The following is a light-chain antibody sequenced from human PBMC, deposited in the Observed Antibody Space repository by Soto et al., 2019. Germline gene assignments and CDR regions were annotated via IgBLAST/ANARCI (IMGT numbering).Light chain of an antibody. V-gene: IGKV1D-12*01. CDR2: AAS. CDR3: QKYDSAPRT. CDR1: QDISSW. Sequence: DIQMTQSPSSVSASVGDRVTITCRASQDISSWLAWYQQKPGKAPNLLIYAASSLQSGVPPRFSGSGSGTDFTLTISSLQPEDFATYYCQKYDSAPRTFGQGTKVEIK. J-gene: IGKJ1*01.